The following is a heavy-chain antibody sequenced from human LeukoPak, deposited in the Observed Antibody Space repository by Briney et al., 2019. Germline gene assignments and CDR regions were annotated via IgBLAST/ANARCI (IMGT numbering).Heavy chain of an antibody. D-gene: IGHD3-10*01. CDR2: IYYSGST. CDR3: ARGSVRGEFDP. Sequence: SETLSLTCTVSGGSISSYYWSWIRQPPGKGLEWIGCIYYSGSTNYNPSLKSRVTMSVDTSKNQFSLKLSSVTAADTAVYSCARGSVRGEFDPWGQGTLVTVSS. V-gene: IGHV4-59*01. CDR1: GGSISSYY. J-gene: IGHJ5*02.